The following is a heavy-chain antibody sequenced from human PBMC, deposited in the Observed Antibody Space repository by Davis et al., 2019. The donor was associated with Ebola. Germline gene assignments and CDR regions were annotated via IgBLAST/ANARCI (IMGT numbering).Heavy chain of an antibody. J-gene: IGHJ2*01. V-gene: IGHV3-21*01. CDR3: VRDPALVVTGGGWFFGL. CDR1: GFTFSSNS. D-gene: IGHD2-21*02. Sequence: PGGSLRLSCAASGFTFSSNSMNWVRQAPGKGLEWVSFISRSSNYIYYADSVKGRFTVSRDNAKNSLYLQMNSLRAEDTAVYYCVRDPALVVTGGGWFFGLWGRGTLVTVSS. CDR2: ISRSSNYI.